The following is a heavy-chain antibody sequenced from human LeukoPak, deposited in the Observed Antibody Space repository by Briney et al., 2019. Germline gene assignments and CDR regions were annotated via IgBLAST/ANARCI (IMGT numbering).Heavy chain of an antibody. D-gene: IGHD2/OR15-2a*01. CDR3: ARALSGGYFAY. CDR2: IYYSGST. CDR1: GGSISSGDYY. V-gene: IGHV4-30-4*01. J-gene: IGHJ4*02. Sequence: SQTLSLTCTVSGGSISSGDYYWSWIRQPPGKGLEWIGYIYYSGSTYYNPSLKSRVTISVHTSNNQFSLKLSSVTAADTAVYYCARALSGGYFAYWGQGTLVTVSS.